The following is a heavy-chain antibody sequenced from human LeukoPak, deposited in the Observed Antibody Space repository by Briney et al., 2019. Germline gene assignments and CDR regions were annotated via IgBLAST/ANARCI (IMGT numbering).Heavy chain of an antibody. CDR2: IYGGGNT. J-gene: IGHJ4*02. CDR1: GFTVSSNY. CDR3: ARGSGIALFDY. D-gene: IGHD6-13*01. V-gene: IGHV3-66*02. Sequence: PGGSLRLSCAASGFTVSSNYMNWVRQAPGKGLEWVSVIYGGGNTYYADSVKGRFTISRDNSTNTLYLQMNSLRAEDTALYYCARGSGIALFDYWGQGTLVTVSS.